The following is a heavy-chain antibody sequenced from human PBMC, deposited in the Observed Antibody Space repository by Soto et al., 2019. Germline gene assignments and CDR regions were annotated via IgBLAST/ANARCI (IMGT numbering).Heavy chain of an antibody. CDR1: GGTFSSYA. V-gene: IGHV1-69*01. CDR2: IIPIFGTA. CDR3: ARVSNSMIVVNWFDP. Sequence: QVQLVQSGAEVKKPGSSVKVSCKASGGTFSSYAISWVRQAPRQGLEWMGGIIPIFGTANYAQKFQGRVTITADESTSTAYMELSSLRSEDTAVYYCARVSNSMIVVNWFDPWGQGTLVTVSS. D-gene: IGHD3-22*01. J-gene: IGHJ5*02.